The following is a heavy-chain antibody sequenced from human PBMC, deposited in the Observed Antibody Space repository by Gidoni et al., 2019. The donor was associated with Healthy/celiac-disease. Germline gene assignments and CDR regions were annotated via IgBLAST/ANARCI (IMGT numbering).Heavy chain of an antibody. CDR2: IYTSGST. CDR3: AREDGDYWYFDL. V-gene: IGHV4-61*02. Sequence: QVQLQDAGPGLVKPSQTLSLPCTVPGGSISSGSYYWSWIRQPAGKGLEWIGRIYTSGSTNYNPSLKSRVTISVDTSKNQFSLKLSSVTAADTAVYYCAREDGDYWYFDLWGRGTLVTVSS. J-gene: IGHJ2*01. CDR1: GGSISSGSYY. D-gene: IGHD4-17*01.